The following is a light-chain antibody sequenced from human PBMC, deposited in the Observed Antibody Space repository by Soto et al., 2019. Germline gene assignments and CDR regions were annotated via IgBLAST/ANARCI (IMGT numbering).Light chain of an antibody. Sequence: QSALTQPASVSGSPGQSITISCTGTNSDVGDHKLVSWYQQFPGKIPKLLIYEDTRRPAGISDRFSGSKSGNTASLTISGLRTEDEAHYHCCAYAGTRTFVFGGGTKLTVL. CDR1: NSDVGDHKL. V-gene: IGLV2-23*01. CDR3: CAYAGTRTFV. J-gene: IGLJ3*02. CDR2: EDT.